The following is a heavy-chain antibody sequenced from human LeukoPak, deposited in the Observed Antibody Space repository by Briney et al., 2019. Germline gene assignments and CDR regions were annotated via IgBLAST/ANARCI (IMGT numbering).Heavy chain of an antibody. CDR1: GFAFSDYY. CDR3: ARDALGSYDY. D-gene: IGHD3-10*01. J-gene: IGHJ4*02. V-gene: IGHV3-11*01. CDR2: ISSSGSTM. Sequence: PGGSLRLSCAASGFAFSDYYMFWIRQAPGKGLEWISYISSSGSTMYYIDSVKGRFTISRDNAKNSLYLQMNSLRAEDTAVYYCARDALGSYDYWGQGTLVAVSS.